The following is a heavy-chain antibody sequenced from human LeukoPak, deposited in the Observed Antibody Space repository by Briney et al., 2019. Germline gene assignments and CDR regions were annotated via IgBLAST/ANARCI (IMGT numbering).Heavy chain of an antibody. J-gene: IGHJ4*02. CDR3: GISFQWELLVGYFDY. CDR1: GYTLTELS. D-gene: IGHD1-26*01. V-gene: IGHV1-24*01. CDR2: FDPEDGET. Sequence: ASVKVSCKVSGYTLTELSMHWVRQAPGKGLEGMGGFDPEDGETIYAQKFQGRVTMTEDTSTDTAYMELSSLRSGDTAVYYLGISFQWELLVGYFDYRGQGTLVTVSS.